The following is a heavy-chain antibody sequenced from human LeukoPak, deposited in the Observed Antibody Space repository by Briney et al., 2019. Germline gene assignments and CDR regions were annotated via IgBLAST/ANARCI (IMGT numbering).Heavy chain of an antibody. Sequence: GGSLRLSCAASGSTFGSYAMSWVRQAPGKGLEWVSAISGSGGSTYYAASVKGRFTISRDNSKNTLYLQMNSLRAEDTAMYYCTRGSSGSYYNSRFDYWGQGALVSVSS. V-gene: IGHV3-23*01. D-gene: IGHD3-10*01. CDR1: GSTFGSYA. J-gene: IGHJ4*02. CDR3: TRGSSGSYYNSRFDY. CDR2: ISGSGGST.